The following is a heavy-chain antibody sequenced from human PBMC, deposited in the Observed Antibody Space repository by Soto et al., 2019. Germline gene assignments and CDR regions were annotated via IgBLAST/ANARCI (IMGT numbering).Heavy chain of an antibody. J-gene: IGHJ4*02. CDR3: ATARAQWLEGSRADY. V-gene: IGHV3-21*06. D-gene: IGHD6-19*01. Sequence: EAHLVESGGGLVKPGGSLRLSCAASGFIFGIYTMNWVRQAPGKGLEWVSSISNSGTYVTYADTVKGRFTISRDNDNNCLFLQMNSLRADDTAVYYCATARAQWLEGSRADYWGQGTLVTVSS. CDR1: GFIFGIYT. CDR2: ISNSGTYV.